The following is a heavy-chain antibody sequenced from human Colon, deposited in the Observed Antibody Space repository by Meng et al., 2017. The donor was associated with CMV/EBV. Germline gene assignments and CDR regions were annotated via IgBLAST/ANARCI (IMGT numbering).Heavy chain of an antibody. V-gene: IGHV3-9*01. D-gene: IGHD1-7*01. CDR1: GFTFDDYA. CDR2: ITWNSGIT. J-gene: IGHJ6*02. Sequence: SLKISCAASGFTFDDYAMHWVRQAPGNGLEWVSSITWNSGITGYVDSVEGRFTIYRDNAKNSLYLQMNGLRAEDTALYSCAKDISPVGGTTGYHGMDVWGQGTLVTVSS. CDR3: AKDISPVGGTTGYHGMDV.